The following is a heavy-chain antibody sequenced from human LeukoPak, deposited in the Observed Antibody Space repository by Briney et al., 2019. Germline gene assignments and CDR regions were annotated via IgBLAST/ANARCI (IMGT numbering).Heavy chain of an antibody. CDR3: AADCSSTSCLGY. J-gene: IGHJ4*02. V-gene: IGHV3-21*01. CDR2: ISTTSAYL. D-gene: IGHD2-2*01. Sequence: PGGSLRLSCAASGFTFSSYGMNWLRQAPGKGLEWVSSISTTSAYLKYADSVKGRFTVSRDNAKNSLYLQMNSLRAEDTAVYYCAADCSSTSCLGYWGLGTLVTVSS. CDR1: GFTFSSYG.